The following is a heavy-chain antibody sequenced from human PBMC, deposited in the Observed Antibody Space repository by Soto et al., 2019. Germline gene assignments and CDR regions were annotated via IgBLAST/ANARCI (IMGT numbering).Heavy chain of an antibody. CDR2: ISYNGTKK. CDR1: GFTFSSYS. J-gene: IGHJ4*02. CDR3: ARAQPYYCSRTSCLNEFDY. Sequence: HPGGSLRLSCAASGFTFSSYSMHWVRQAPGKGLEWVAVISYNGTKKYYADSVKGRFTISRGNSKNTLSLQMNSLRPEDTALYYCARAQPYYCSRTSCLNEFDYWGQGTLVTVSS. D-gene: IGHD2-2*01. V-gene: IGHV3-30-3*01.